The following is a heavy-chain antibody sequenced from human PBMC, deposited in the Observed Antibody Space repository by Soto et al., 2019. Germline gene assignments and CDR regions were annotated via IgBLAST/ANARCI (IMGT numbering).Heavy chain of an antibody. D-gene: IGHD3-22*01. CDR2: INAGNGNT. V-gene: IGHV1-3*01. Sequence: ASLKVYWKGVGYTFSSYAMHWVRKAPGQRLEWMGWINAGNGNTKYSQKFQGRVTITRDTSASTAYMELSSLRSEDTAVYYCARDPEPAYYYDSSGPFDYWGRGTLVPVSS. CDR3: ARDPEPAYYYDSSGPFDY. J-gene: IGHJ4*02. CDR1: GYTFSSYA.